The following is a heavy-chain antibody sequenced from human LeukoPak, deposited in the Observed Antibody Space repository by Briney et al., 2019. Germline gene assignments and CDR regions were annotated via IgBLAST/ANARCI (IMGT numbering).Heavy chain of an antibody. J-gene: IGHJ4*02. CDR3: ARGQLGSGWYID. Sequence: SVKVSCKASGYTFTSYYMHWVRQAPGQGLEWMGGIIPIFGTANYAQKFQGRVTITADESTSTAYMELSSLRSEDTAVYYCARGQLGSGWYIDWGQGTLVTVSS. D-gene: IGHD6-19*01. V-gene: IGHV1-69*13. CDR2: IIPIFGTA. CDR1: GYTFTSYY.